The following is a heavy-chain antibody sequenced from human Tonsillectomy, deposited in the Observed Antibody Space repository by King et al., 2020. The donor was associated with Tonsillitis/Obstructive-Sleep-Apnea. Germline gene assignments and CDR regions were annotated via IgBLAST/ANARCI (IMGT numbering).Heavy chain of an antibody. V-gene: IGHV3-23*04. Sequence: VQLVESGGGLVQPGGSLRLSCAASGFTFSSYAMSWVRQAPGKGLEWVSAISGSGGSTYYADSAKGRVTFSRDNSKKTLFLQMNSLRAEDTAVYYCAKFPLGGSLEWDIVATITDWYFDLWGRGTLVTVSS. CDR2: ISGSGGST. J-gene: IGHJ2*01. D-gene: IGHD5-12*01. CDR3: AKFPLGGSLEWDIVATITDWYFDL. CDR1: GFTFSSYA.